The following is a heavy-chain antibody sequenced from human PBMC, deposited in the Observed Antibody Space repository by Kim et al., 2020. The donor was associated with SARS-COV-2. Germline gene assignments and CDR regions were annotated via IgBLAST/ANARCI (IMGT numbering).Heavy chain of an antibody. J-gene: IGHJ5*02. CDR1: GFTFSSYW. D-gene: IGHD6-13*01. CDR3: ARGSFQQGFDP. Sequence: GGSLRLSCEASGFTFSSYWMNWVGQGPGKGLVWVSRIKGDGSDTHYADFVKGRFTISRDNAKNTLHRQLNCLGVEETATYCCARGSFQQGFDPWGQGTLVTVSS. CDR2: IKGDGSDT. V-gene: IGHV3-74*01.